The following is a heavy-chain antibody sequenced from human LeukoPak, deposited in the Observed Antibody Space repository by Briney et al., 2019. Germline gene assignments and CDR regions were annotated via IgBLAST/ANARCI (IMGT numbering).Heavy chain of an antibody. CDR1: GFTFSSYA. V-gene: IGHV3-30-3*01. Sequence: GGSLRLSCAASGFTFSSYAMHWVRQAPGKGLEWVAVISYDGSNKYYADSVKGRFTISRDNSKNTLYLQMNSLRTEDAAVYYCARESEAFDIWGRGTMVTVSS. CDR3: ARESEAFDI. CDR2: ISYDGSNK. J-gene: IGHJ3*02.